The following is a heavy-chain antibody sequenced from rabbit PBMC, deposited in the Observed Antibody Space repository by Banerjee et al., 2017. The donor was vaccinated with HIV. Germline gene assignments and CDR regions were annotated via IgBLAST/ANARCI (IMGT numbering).Heavy chain of an antibody. V-gene: IGHV1S40*01. CDR2: IYGGSSGST. CDR1: GFSFSSSYW. Sequence: QSLEESGGDLVKPGASLTLTCTASGFSFSSSYWICWVRQAPGKGLEWIACIYGGSSGSTWYASWAKGRFTISKTSSTTVTLQMTSLTVADTATYFCARRIADVGYDDYGYFNLWGPGTLVTVS. J-gene: IGHJ4*01. CDR3: ARRIADVGYDDYGYFNL. D-gene: IGHD6-1*01.